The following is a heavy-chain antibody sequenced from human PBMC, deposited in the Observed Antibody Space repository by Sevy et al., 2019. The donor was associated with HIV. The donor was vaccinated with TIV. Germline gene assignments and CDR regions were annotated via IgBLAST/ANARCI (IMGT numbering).Heavy chain of an antibody. D-gene: IGHD2-2*01. Sequence: GGSLRLSCAASGFTFSSYGMHWVRQAPGKGLEWVAFIRYDGSNKYYADSVKGRFTISRDNSKNTLYLQMNSLRAEDTAVYYCARGGGYCSSTSCYYYGMDVWGQGTTVTVSS. CDR2: IRYDGSNK. J-gene: IGHJ6*02. CDR3: ARGGGYCSSTSCYYYGMDV. CDR1: GFTFSSYG. V-gene: IGHV3-30*02.